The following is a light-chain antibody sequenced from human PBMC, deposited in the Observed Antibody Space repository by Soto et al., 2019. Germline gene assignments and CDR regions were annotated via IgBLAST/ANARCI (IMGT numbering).Light chain of an antibody. J-gene: IGKJ3*01. CDR2: GAS. CDR1: QSVSSSY. CDR3: QQYGSSLL. Sequence: EIVLTQSPGTLSLSPGERATLSCRASQSVSSSYLAWYQQKPGQAPRLLIYGASSRAIGIPDRFSGSGSGTDFTLTISRLEPEDFAVYYCQQYGSSLLFGPGTKVDIK. V-gene: IGKV3-20*01.